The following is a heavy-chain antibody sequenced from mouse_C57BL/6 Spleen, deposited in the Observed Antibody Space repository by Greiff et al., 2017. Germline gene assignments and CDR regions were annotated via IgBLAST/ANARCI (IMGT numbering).Heavy chain of an antibody. J-gene: IGHJ2*01. CDR1: GYTFTSYW. V-gene: IGHV1-64*01. CDR3: ARCLHYDYGLGY. D-gene: IGHD2-4*01. Sequence: VQLQQPGAELVKPGASVKLSCKASGYTFTSYWMHWVKQRPGQGLEWIGMIHPNSGSTNYNEKFKSKATLTVDKSSSTAYMQLSSLTSEDSAVYYCARCLHYDYGLGYWGQGTTLTVYS. CDR2: IHPNSGST.